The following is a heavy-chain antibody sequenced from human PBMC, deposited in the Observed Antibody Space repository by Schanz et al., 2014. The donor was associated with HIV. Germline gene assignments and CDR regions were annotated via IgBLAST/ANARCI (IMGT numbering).Heavy chain of an antibody. Sequence: EVQLVESGGGLVQPGRSLRLSCAASGFTFDDYAMHWVRQAPGKGLEWVSGISWNSGSIGYADSVKGRFTISRDNAKNSLYLQMNSLRAEDTALYYCAKMWVRGVIRGSPGYFDYWGQGTLVTVSS. CDR1: GFTFDDYA. CDR3: AKMWVRGVIRGSPGYFDY. J-gene: IGHJ4*02. CDR2: ISWNSGSI. V-gene: IGHV3-9*01. D-gene: IGHD3-10*01.